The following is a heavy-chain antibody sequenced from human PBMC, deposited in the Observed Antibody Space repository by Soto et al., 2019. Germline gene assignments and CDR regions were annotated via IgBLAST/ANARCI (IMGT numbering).Heavy chain of an antibody. CDR3: ASASAAIKFALDY. V-gene: IGHV4-34*01. CDR1: GGSFSGYY. Sequence: PSETLSLTCAVYGGSFSGYYCSWIRQPPGKGLEWIGEINHSGSTNYNPSLKSRVTISVDTSKNQFSLKLSSVTAADTAVYYCASASAAIKFALDYWGQGTLVTVSS. J-gene: IGHJ4*02. D-gene: IGHD2-2*01. CDR2: INHSGST.